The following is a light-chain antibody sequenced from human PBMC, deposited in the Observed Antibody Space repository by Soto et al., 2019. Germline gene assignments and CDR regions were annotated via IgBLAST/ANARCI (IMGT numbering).Light chain of an antibody. Sequence: QSALTQPASVSGSPGQSITISCTGTSSDVGGYNYVSWYQQHPGKAPKLMIYEVSNRPSGVSNRFSGSKPGNTASLTISGLQAEDEADYYCSSYTSSSTVVFGGGTQLT. J-gene: IGLJ2*01. CDR3: SSYTSSSTVV. V-gene: IGLV2-14*01. CDR1: SSDVGGYNY. CDR2: EVS.